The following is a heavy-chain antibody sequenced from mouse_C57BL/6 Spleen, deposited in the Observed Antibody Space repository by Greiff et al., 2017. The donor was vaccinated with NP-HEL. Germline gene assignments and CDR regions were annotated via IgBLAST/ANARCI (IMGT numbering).Heavy chain of an antibody. J-gene: IGHJ2*01. Sequence: EVKLMESGEGLVKPGGSLKLSCAASGFTFSSYAMSWVRQTPEKRLEWVAYISSGGDYIYYADTVKGRFTISRDNARNTLYLQMSSLKSEDTAMYYCTRDDGYYAFDYWGQGTTLTVSS. D-gene: IGHD2-3*01. CDR3: TRDDGYYAFDY. CDR1: GFTFSSYA. CDR2: ISSGGDYI. V-gene: IGHV5-9-1*02.